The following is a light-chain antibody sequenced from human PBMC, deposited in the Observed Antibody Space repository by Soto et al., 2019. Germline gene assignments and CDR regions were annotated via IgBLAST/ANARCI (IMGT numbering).Light chain of an antibody. CDR2: EVS. CDR1: SSDVGGYNY. J-gene: IGLJ1*01. Sequence: QSALTQPASVSGSPGQSITTSCTGTSSDVGGYNYVSWYQQHPGKAPKLMIYEVSNRPSGVSNRFSGSKSGNTASLTISGLQAEDEADYYCSSYTSSSVYVFGTGTKLTVL. CDR3: SSYTSSSVYV. V-gene: IGLV2-14*01.